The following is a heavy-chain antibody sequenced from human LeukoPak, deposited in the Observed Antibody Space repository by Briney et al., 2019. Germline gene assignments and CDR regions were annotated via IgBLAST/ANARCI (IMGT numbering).Heavy chain of an antibody. CDR3: VRDLGGRSGH. CDR2: INEDGSTT. CDR1: GFTFSSNW. Sequence: GGSLRLSCAASGFTFSSNWMHWVRQAPGKGLVWVSRINEDGSTTNYADSVKGRSTIFRDNAKNTLYLLMNNLRAEDTAVYYCVRDLGGRSGHWGQGTLVTVSS. D-gene: IGHD1-26*01. V-gene: IGHV3-74*01. J-gene: IGHJ4*02.